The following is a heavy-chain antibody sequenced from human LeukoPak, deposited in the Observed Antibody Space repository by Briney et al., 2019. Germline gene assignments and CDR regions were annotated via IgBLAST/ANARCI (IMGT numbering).Heavy chain of an antibody. Sequence: SETLSLTCAVHGGSFSGYYWSWIRQPPGKGLEWIGEINHSGSTNYNPSLKSRVTISVDTSKNQFSLKLSSVTAADTAVYYCARGRSSSWYVRVFDIWGQGTMVTVSS. CDR1: GGSFSGYY. CDR2: INHSGST. D-gene: IGHD6-13*01. CDR3: ARGRSSSWYVRVFDI. V-gene: IGHV4-34*01. J-gene: IGHJ3*02.